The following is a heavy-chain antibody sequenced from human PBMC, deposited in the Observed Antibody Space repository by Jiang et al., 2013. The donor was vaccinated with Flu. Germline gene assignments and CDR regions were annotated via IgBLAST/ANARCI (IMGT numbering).Heavy chain of an antibody. CDR2: IYYSGST. J-gene: IGHJ4*02. Sequence: LEWIGSIYYSGSTYYNPSLKSRVTISVDTSKNQFSLKLSSVTAADTAVYYCARAAPGPGIAVAGPRGDYWGQGTLVTVSS. CDR3: ARAAPGPGIAVAGPRGDY. D-gene: IGHD6-19*01. V-gene: IGHV4-39*07.